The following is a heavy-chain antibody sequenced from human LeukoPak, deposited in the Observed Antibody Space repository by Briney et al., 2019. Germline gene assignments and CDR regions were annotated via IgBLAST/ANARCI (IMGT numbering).Heavy chain of an antibody. V-gene: IGHV3-72*01. CDR1: GFTLSVHY. D-gene: IGHD4/OR15-4a*01. CDR3: ARVASGNYGEYDY. J-gene: IGHJ4*02. CDR2: IRNKANSYST. Sequence: GGSLRLSCAASGFTLSVHYMDWVRQAPGKGLEWVGRIRNKANSYSTEYAASVKGRSIISSDDSENSLYLQMNSLKTEDTAVYYCARVASGNYGEYDYWGQGTLATVSS.